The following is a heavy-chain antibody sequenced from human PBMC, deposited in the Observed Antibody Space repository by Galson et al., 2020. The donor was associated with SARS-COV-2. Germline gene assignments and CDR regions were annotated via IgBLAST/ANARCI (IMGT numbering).Heavy chain of an antibody. CDR2: IKPNSGGT. J-gene: IGHJ4*02. CDR1: GYTFTGYY. CDR3: ARGLDTLTGYSLAY. V-gene: IGHV1-2*02. Sequence: ASVTVSCKDSGYTFTGYYIHWVRQAPGQGLEWMGWIKPNSGGTNYAQKFQGRATMTRDTSINTAYMELSRLRSDDTAVYYCARGLDTLTGYSLAYWGQGSLVTVSS. D-gene: IGHD3-9*01.